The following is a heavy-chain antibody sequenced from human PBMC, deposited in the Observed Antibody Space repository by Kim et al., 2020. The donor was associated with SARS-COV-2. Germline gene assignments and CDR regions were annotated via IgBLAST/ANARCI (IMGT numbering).Heavy chain of an antibody. J-gene: IGHJ6*01. V-gene: IGHV3-15*01. Sequence: GGSLRLSCAASGFTLTNAYMSWVRLAPGKGLEWVGLIKSKTDGGTAHYAEPVKGRFTITRDDSKNTMYLQMNSLKAEDTAVYYCQSFVSASYGVDVWGQGTTVTVSA. CDR3: QSFVSASYGVDV. D-gene: IGHD3-16*01. CDR1: GFTLTNAY. CDR2: IKSKTDGGTA.